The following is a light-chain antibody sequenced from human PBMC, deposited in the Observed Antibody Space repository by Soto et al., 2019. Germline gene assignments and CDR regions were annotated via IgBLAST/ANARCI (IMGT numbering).Light chain of an antibody. CDR2: GAS. V-gene: IGKV3-20*01. CDR3: QQYGSARA. Sequence: EVALTQSPGTLSLSPGERATVSCRATQSVSNSYLAWYQQKPGQAPRLLIHGASRRASGIPDRFSGSGSGTDFTLTISRLEPEDLAVYYCQQYGSARAFGGGTKVEIK. CDR1: QSVSNSY. J-gene: IGKJ4*01.